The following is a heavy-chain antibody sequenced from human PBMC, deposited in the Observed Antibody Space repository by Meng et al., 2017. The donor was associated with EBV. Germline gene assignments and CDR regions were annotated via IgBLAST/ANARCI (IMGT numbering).Heavy chain of an antibody. V-gene: IGHV3-21*01. J-gene: IGHJ4*02. Sequence: VGVVGSGGGLVKPGGSLGLSCADTGFAFGSYSMNWVRQAPGKGLEWVSSISSSSSYIYYADSVKGRFTISRDNAKNSLYLQMNSLRAEDTAVYYCARYYLEWALDYWGQGTLVTVSS. CDR2: ISSSSSYI. CDR1: GFAFGSYS. D-gene: IGHD3-3*01. CDR3: ARYYLEWALDY.